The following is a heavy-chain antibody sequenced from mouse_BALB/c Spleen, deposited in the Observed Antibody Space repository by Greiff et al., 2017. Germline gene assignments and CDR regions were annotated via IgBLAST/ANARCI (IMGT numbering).Heavy chain of an antibody. V-gene: IGHV2-2*02. CDR2: IWSGGST. CDR3: ARGTYRAMDY. D-gene: IGHD5-1*01. Sequence: VQLQQSGPGLVQPSQSLSITCTASGFSLTSYGVHWVRQSPGKGLEWLGVIWSGGSTDYNAAFISRLSISKDNSKSQVFFKMNSLQANDTAIYYCARGTYRAMDYWGQGTSVTVSS. J-gene: IGHJ4*01. CDR1: GFSLTSYG.